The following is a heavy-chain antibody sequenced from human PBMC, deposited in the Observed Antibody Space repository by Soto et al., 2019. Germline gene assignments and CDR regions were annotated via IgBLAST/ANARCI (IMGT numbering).Heavy chain of an antibody. CDR2: IYHSGST. D-gene: IGHD5-12*01. J-gene: IGHJ5*02. CDR3: ASLYENWFDP. CDR1: GGSISSSNW. Sequence: SETLSLTCAVSGGSISSSNWWSWVRQPPGKGLEWIGEIYHSGSTNYNPSLKSRFTISVDKSKNQFSLKLSSVTAADTAVYYCASLYENWFDPWGQGTLVTVSS. V-gene: IGHV4-4*02.